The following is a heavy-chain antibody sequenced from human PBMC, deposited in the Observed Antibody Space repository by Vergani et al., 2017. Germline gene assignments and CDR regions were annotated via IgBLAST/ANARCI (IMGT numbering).Heavy chain of an antibody. J-gene: IGHJ1*01. D-gene: IGHD3-10*01. Sequence: EVQLLESGGGLVQPGGSRRLSCAGAGFTFDTYTMAYVRQAPGKGLEWVATISSGGGDIFYAGSVKGRFTISRDNSTNTLFLQMNSLKDEDTAVYYCTTAWGLYYLHGEYFQYWGRGTLVSVSS. CDR1: GFTFDTYT. CDR2: ISSGGGDI. V-gene: IGHV3-23*01. CDR3: TTAWGLYYLHGEYFQY.